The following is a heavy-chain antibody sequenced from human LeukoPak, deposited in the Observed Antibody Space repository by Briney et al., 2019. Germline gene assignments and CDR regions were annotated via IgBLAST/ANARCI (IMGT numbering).Heavy chain of an antibody. CDR2: IYYSGST. CDR1: GGSISSYY. CDR3: ARDLIKSSRPQYNWFDP. J-gene: IGHJ5*02. Sequence: SETLSLTCTVSGGSISSYYWSWIRQPPGKGLEWIGSIYYSGSTYYNPSLKSRVTISVDTSKNQFSLKLSSVTAADTAVYYCARDLIKSSRPQYNWFDPWGQGTLVTVSS. D-gene: IGHD2-2*01. V-gene: IGHV4-59*12.